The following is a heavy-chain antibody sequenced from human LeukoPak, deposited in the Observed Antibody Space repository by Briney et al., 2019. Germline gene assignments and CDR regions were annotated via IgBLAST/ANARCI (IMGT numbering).Heavy chain of an antibody. CDR1: AFTFSLYW. D-gene: IGHD3-10*01. Sequence: GGSLRLSCSASAFTFSLYWMTWVRHAPGKGLEWVATIKEDGSDKYYVDSVRGRFTISRDTAENSLYLQMNSLTAEDTALYYCVRDGIRDIPGVITIRYDYWGQGTLVTVSS. V-gene: IGHV3-7*05. CDR3: VRDGIRDIPGVITIRYDY. J-gene: IGHJ4*02. CDR2: IKEDGSDK.